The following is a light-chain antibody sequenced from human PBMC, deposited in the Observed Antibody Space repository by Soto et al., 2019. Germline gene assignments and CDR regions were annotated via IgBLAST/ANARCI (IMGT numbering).Light chain of an antibody. CDR3: QQYNSWPPYT. Sequence: IEMTQSPATLSMSPGETATLSCRASQGVNTNLAWYQQKPGQAPRLLIYGASTRATGIPARFSGSGSGTDFTLTISSLQSEDFAVYYCQQYNSWPPYTFGQGTKVDIK. CDR1: QGVNTN. CDR2: GAS. V-gene: IGKV3-15*01. J-gene: IGKJ2*01.